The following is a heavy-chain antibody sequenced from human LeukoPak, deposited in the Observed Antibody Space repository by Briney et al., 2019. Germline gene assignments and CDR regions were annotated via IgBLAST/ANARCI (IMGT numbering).Heavy chain of an antibody. CDR2: ISAYNGNT. CDR1: GYTFTSYA. D-gene: IGHD4-17*01. V-gene: IGHV1-18*01. Sequence: ASVKLSCKASGYTFTSYAISWVRQAPGQGLEWMGWISAYNGNTNYAQTLQGRVTMTTDTSTSTAYMELRSLRSDATAVYDCAREGYGDNVGNWFDPWGQGTLVTVSS. J-gene: IGHJ5*02. CDR3: AREGYGDNVGNWFDP.